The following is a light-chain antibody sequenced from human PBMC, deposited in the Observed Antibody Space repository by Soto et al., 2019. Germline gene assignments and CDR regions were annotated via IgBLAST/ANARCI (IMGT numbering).Light chain of an antibody. J-gene: IGLJ3*02. V-gene: IGLV1-44*01. CDR1: TSNIGSNS. CDR2: SSD. Sequence: QPVLTQPPSASGTPGQRVTISCSGSTSNIGSNSVNCYQQLPGTAPKLLLYSSDRRPSGVPDRFSGSKSGTSASLAINGLQPEDEADYYCAAWDDSLNGWVFGGGTKLTVL. CDR3: AAWDDSLNGWV.